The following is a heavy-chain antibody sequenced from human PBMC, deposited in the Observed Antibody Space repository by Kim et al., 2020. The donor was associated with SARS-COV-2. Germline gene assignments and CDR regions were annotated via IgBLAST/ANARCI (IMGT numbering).Heavy chain of an antibody. V-gene: IGHV3-7*01. CDR3: ARDLLGAVAGTSDY. CDR2: AKQDGSEK. J-gene: IGHJ4*02. CDR1: GFTFSSYW. Sequence: GGSLRLSCAASGFTFSSYWMSWVRQAPGKGLEWVANAKQDGSEKYYVDSVKGRFTISRDNAKNSLYLQMSSLRAEDTAVYYCARDLLGAVAGTSDYWGQGTLVTVSS. D-gene: IGHD6-19*01.